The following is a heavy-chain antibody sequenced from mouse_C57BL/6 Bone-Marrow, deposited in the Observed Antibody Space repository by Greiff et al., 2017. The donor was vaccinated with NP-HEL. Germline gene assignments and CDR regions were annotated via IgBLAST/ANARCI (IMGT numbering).Heavy chain of an antibody. CDR1: GFTFSDYG. CDR3: ARHRWLLTAYAMED. Sequence: EVKLMESGGGLVQPGGSLKLSCAASGFTFSDYGMAWVRQAPRKGPEWVAFISNLAYSIYYADTVTGRFPISRAHAKNTLYLAMSSVRSEDTAIYYCARHRWLLTAYAMEDWGQGTSVTVST. D-gene: IGHD2-3*01. CDR2: ISNLAYSI. V-gene: IGHV5-15*01. J-gene: IGHJ4*01.